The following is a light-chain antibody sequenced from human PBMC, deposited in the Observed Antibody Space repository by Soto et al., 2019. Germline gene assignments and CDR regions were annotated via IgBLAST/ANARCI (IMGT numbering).Light chain of an antibody. CDR3: CSYAGNNALV. J-gene: IGLJ3*02. Sequence: QSALTQPASVSGSCGQSITISCTGTSSNVGSYNFVSWYRQYPGKAPELIIYEVSQRPSTVFNRFSGSKSGNTASLTISGLQSDDEADYYCCSYAGNNALVFGGGTKLTVL. V-gene: IGLV2-23*02. CDR2: EVS. CDR1: SSNVGSYNF.